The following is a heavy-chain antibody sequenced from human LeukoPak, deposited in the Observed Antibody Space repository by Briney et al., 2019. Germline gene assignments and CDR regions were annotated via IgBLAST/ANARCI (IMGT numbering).Heavy chain of an antibody. V-gene: IGHV3-48*02. D-gene: IGHD4-11*01. J-gene: IGHJ4*02. CDR3: VIDYSDYGGY. Sequence: PGGSLRLSCAASGFTFSSYAMSWVRQAPGKGLEWVSYISSSSSTIYYADSVKGRFTISRDNAKNSLYLQMNSLRDEDTAVYYCVIDYSDYGGYWGQGTLVTVSS. CDR1: GFTFSSYA. CDR2: ISSSSSTI.